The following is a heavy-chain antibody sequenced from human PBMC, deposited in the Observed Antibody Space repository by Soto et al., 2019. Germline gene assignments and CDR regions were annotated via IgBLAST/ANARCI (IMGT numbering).Heavy chain of an antibody. D-gene: IGHD6-19*01. V-gene: IGHV1-18*01. CDR3: ARGGRTGAWLDFDY. CDR2: ISAYNGNT. Sequence: ASVKVSFKASCYTFTSYGISCVRQAPGQGLEWMGWISAYNGNTNYAQKLQGRVTMTTDTSTSTAYMELRSLRSDDTAVYYCARGGRTGAWLDFDYWGQGTLVTVSS. CDR1: CYTFTSYG. J-gene: IGHJ4*02.